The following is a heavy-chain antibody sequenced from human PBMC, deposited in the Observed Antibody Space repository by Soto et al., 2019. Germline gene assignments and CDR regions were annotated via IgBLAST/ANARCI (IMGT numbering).Heavy chain of an antibody. CDR3: SRRAPEGFDP. Sequence: QLQLQESGPGLVKPSETLSLTCTVSGDSISSSSYYWGWIRQPPGKGLEWIGSIDYRGSTFYNPSLKSRVTVFVDTSKNHFSLKLGSVTAADTALYYCSRRAPEGFDPWGQGTLVTVSS. CDR2: IDYRGST. J-gene: IGHJ5*02. V-gene: IGHV4-39*02. CDR1: GDSISSSSYY.